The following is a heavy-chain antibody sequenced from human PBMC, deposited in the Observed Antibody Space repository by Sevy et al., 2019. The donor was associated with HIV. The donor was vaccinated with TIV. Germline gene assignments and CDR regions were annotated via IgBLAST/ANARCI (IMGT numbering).Heavy chain of an antibody. CDR1: GFTFNIYT. CDR2: NCFGGDTK. V-gene: IGHV3-23*01. Sequence: GGSLRLSCTASGFTFNIYTMSWVRQAPGKGLEWVSTNCFGGDTKNYADSVKGRFTISRDNSKRTVYLQMNSLRVEDSAVYSCAREGCTRPHDYWGQGTLVTVSS. J-gene: IGHJ4*02. D-gene: IGHD2-8*01. CDR3: AREGCTRPHDY.